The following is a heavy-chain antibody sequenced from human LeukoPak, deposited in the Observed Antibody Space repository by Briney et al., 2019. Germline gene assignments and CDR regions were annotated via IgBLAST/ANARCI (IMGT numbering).Heavy chain of an antibody. J-gene: IGHJ4*02. CDR3: AKHYMGSSYNRALDY. V-gene: IGHV4-4*07. CDR1: GGSISSYY. Sequence: SETLSLTCTVSGGSISSYYWSWIRQPAGKGLEWIGRIYTSGYTYYNPSLESRVTISVDTSKNQFSLKLSSVTAADTAIYYCAKHYMGSSYNRALDYWGQGTLVTVSS. D-gene: IGHD3-10*01. CDR2: IYTSGYT.